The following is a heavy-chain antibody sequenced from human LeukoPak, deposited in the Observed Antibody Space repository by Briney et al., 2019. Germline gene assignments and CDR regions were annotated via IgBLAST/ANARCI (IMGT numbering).Heavy chain of an antibody. CDR2: MSPDGTNK. J-gene: IGHJ6*02. CDR3: ARDHSNLDFQYYNMDV. V-gene: IGHV3-30*04. Sequence: GRSLRLSCVASGFTLSTYAIHWVRQPPGKGLVWVAVMSPDGTNKYYADSVKGRFTISRDSSKNTLFLQMNGLRVDDTAAYYCARDHSNLDFQYYNMDVGGQEPTVTV. CDR1: GFTLSTYA. D-gene: IGHD1-14*01.